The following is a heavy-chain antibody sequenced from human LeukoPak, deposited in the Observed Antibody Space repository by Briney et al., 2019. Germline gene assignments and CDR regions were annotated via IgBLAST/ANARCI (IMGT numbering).Heavy chain of an antibody. CDR2: IYYSGST. CDR1: GGSISSYY. CDR3: ARSESNFDPFDY. V-gene: IGHV4-59*01. J-gene: IGHJ4*02. Sequence: SETLSLTCTVSGGSISSYYWSWIRQPPGKGLGWIGYIYYSGSTNYNPSLKSRVTISVDTSKSQFSLKLSSVTAADTAVYYCARSESNFDPFDYWGQGTLVTVSS. D-gene: IGHD3-9*01.